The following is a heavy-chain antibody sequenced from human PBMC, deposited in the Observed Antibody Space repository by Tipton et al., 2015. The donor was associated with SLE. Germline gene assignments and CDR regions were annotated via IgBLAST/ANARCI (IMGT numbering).Heavy chain of an antibody. Sequence: TLSLTCTVSGGSLSSHYWSWIRQPPGKGLGWIGYIYYSGSTNYNPSLKSRVTISVDTSKNQFSLKLSSVTAADTAVYYCARDTRGIAAAGRVGWFDPWGQGTLVTVSS. J-gene: IGHJ5*02. CDR2: IYYSGST. CDR1: GGSLSSHY. V-gene: IGHV4-59*11. CDR3: ARDTRGIAAAGRVGWFDP. D-gene: IGHD6-13*01.